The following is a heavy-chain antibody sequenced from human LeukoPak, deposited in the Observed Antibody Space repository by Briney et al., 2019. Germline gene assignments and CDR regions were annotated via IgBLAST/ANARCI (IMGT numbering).Heavy chain of an antibody. J-gene: IGHJ3*02. CDR1: GFTFSSYE. V-gene: IGHV3-48*03. Sequence: GGSLRLSCAASGFTFSSYEMNWVRQAPGKGLEWVSYISSSGGTIYYADSVKGRFTISRDNAKNSLYLQMNSLRVEDTALYYCARDWSHFYGFGELWRDAFDIWGQGTMVTVSS. CDR3: ARDWSHFYGFGELWRDAFDI. D-gene: IGHD3-16*01. CDR2: ISSSGGTI.